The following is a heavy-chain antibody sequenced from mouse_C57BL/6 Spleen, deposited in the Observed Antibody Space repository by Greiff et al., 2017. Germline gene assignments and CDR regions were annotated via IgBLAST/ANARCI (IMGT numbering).Heavy chain of an antibody. CDR2: IDPENGDT. D-gene: IGHD2-5*01. V-gene: IGHV14-4*01. J-gene: IGHJ3*01. Sequence: EVQLQQSGAELVRPGASVKLSCTASGFNIKDDYMHWVKQRPEQGLEWIGWIDPENGDTEYASKFQGKATITADTSSNTAYLQLSSLTSEDTAVYYCTTRGSNFAYWGQGTLVTVSA. CDR3: TTRGSNFAY. CDR1: GFNIKDDY.